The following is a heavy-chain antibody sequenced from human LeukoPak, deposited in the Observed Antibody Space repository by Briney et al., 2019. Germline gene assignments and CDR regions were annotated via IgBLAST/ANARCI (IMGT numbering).Heavy chain of an antibody. J-gene: IGHJ6*02. CDR3: ARDTYDSSGYYFSHYYYGMDV. Sequence: ASVKVSCKVSGYTLTELSMHWVRQAPGKGLEWMGGFDPEDGETIYAQKFQGRVTITADESTSTAYMELSSLRSEDTAVYYCARDTYDSSGYYFSHYYYGMDVWGQGTTVTVSS. D-gene: IGHD3-22*01. V-gene: IGHV1-24*01. CDR2: FDPEDGET. CDR1: GYTLTELS.